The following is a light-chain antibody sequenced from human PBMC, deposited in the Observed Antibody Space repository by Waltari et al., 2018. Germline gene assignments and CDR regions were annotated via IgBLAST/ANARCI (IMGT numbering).Light chain of an antibody. Sequence: QLVLTQSPSASASLGASVKLTCTLDSGHSSNIVAWLQQQPEEGPRYLMKIHSDGSHSKGDEIPDRFSGSSSGAERYLTISSVQSEDEADYYCQTGGHGTWVFGGGTKLTVL. CDR3: QTGGHGTWV. CDR2: IHSDGSH. CDR1: SGHSSNI. J-gene: IGLJ3*02. V-gene: IGLV4-69*01.